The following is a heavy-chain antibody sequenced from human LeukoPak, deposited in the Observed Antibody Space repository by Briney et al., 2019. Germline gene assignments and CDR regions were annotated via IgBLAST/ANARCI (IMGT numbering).Heavy chain of an antibody. CDR1: GFTFSSYS. CDR2: ISSSSSCI. Sequence: NPGGSLRLSCAASGFTFSSYSMNWVRQAPGKGLEWVSSISSSSSCIYYADSVKGRFTISRDNAKNSLYLQMNSLRAEDTAVYYCARVITMIVVPDAFDIWGQGTMVTVSS. CDR3: ARVITMIVVPDAFDI. D-gene: IGHD3-22*01. J-gene: IGHJ3*02. V-gene: IGHV3-21*01.